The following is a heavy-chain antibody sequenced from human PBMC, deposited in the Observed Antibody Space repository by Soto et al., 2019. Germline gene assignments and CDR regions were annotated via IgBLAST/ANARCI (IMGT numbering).Heavy chain of an antibody. V-gene: IGHV4-59*01. D-gene: IGHD3-22*01. J-gene: IGHJ4*02. Sequence: TLSLTCTVSGGSISSYYWSWIRQPPGKGLEWIGYIYYSGSTNYNPSLKSRVTISVDTSKNQFSLKLTSANAADTAVYYCARGRTVRNYADDSSDYFYFFDYWGQGTQVTAPQ. CDR3: ARGRTVRNYADDSSDYFYFFDY. CDR1: GGSISSYY. CDR2: IYYSGST.